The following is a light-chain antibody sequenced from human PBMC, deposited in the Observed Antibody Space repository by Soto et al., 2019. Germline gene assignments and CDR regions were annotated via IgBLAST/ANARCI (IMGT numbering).Light chain of an antibody. CDR3: SSYTSSSSYV. CDR2: DVT. V-gene: IGLV2-14*01. J-gene: IGLJ1*01. Sequence: QSALTQPASVSGSAGKSITISCTGTSSDVGGYKYVSWYQQHPDKAPKLIIYDVTNRPSGISNRFSGSKSGNTASLTISGLQAEDEADYYCSSYTSSSSYVFRTGTKLTVL. CDR1: SSDVGGYKY.